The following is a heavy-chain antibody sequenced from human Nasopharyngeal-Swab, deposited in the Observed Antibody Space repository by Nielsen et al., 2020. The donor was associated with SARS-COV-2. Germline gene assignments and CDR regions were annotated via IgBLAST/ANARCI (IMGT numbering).Heavy chain of an antibody. J-gene: IGHJ2*01. CDR2: ISPYNANT. CDR3: ARHYGDWYFDL. Sequence: ASVKVSCKASGYTFTSYSITWVRQAPGQGLEWMGWISPYNANTNYAQNLQGRVTMTTDTSTSTAYMELRSLRSDDTAVYYCARHYGDWYFDLWGRGTLVTVSS. CDR1: GYTFTSYS. V-gene: IGHV1-18*01. D-gene: IGHD4-17*01.